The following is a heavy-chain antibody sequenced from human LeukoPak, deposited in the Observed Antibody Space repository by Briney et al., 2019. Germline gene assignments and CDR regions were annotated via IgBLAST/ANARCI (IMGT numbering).Heavy chain of an antibody. Sequence: SETLSLTCAVYGGSFSDYYWSWIRQPPGKGLEWIGEINHSGSTNYSPSLKSRVTISVDTFKKPFVRELSSVTAADTAVYYRARHHVTMVRGVIIPRPSYIDYWGQGTLVTVSS. J-gene: IGHJ4*02. D-gene: IGHD3-10*01. CDR1: GGSFSDYY. V-gene: IGHV4-34*01. CDR2: INHSGST. CDR3: ARHHVTMVRGVIIPRPSYIDY.